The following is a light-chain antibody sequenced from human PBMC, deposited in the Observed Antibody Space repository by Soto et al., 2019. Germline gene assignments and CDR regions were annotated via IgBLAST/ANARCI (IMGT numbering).Light chain of an antibody. CDR1: QSIGES. J-gene: IGKJ1*01. CDR2: SAS. Sequence: ETLMTQSPATLSVSPGERATLSCRASQSIGESLAWYQQQPGQAPRLLIYSASTRATGIPARFSGSGSGTEFTLTISSLQSEDFAVYFCQQYDIWSLWTFGQGTKVEIK. V-gene: IGKV3D-15*01. CDR3: QQYDIWSLWT.